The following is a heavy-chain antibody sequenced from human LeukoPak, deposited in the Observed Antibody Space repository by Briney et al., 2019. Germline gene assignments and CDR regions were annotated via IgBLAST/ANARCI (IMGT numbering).Heavy chain of an antibody. J-gene: IGHJ4*02. CDR1: GFTFSSYS. D-gene: IGHD4-23*01. CDR3: AKDRGYGGTSFDY. CDR2: ISSSSSYI. Sequence: AGGSLRLSCAASGFTFSSYSMNWVRQAPGKGLEWVSSISSSSSYIYYADSVKGRFTISRDNAKNSLYLQMNSLRAEDTAVYYCAKDRGYGGTSFDYWGQGTLVTVSS. V-gene: IGHV3-21*01.